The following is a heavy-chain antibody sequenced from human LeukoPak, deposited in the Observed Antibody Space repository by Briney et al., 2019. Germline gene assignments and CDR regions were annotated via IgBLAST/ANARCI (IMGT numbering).Heavy chain of an antibody. CDR1: GASISSRSYY. V-gene: IGHV4-39*01. Sequence: KPSETLSLTCTVSGASISSRSYYWDWIRQPPGKGLDWIGSIYFSGSTYYNPSLNSRVTISVDTSKNQFSLKLISVTAADTAVYYCATMVRGVIWAFDIWGQGTMVTVSS. CDR2: IYFSGST. D-gene: IGHD3-10*01. J-gene: IGHJ3*02. CDR3: ATMVRGVIWAFDI.